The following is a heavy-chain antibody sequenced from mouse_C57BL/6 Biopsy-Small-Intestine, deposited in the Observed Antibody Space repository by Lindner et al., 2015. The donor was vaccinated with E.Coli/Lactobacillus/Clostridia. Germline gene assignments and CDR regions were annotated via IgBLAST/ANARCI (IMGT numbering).Heavy chain of an antibody. J-gene: IGHJ4*01. CDR3: ATKSILMDYAMDY. Sequence: VQLQESGAELARPGASVKLFCKASGYTFTTYGISWVKQRTGQGLEWIGEVYPRSGNTYYNEKFKGKATLTADKSSSTAYMELRSLTSEDSAVYFCATKSILMDYAMDYWGQGTSVTVSS. V-gene: IGHV1-81*01. D-gene: IGHD1-1*02. CDR2: VYPRSGNT. CDR1: GYTFTTYG.